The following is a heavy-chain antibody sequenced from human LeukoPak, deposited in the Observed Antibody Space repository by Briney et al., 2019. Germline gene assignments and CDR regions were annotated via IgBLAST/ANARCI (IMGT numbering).Heavy chain of an antibody. J-gene: IGHJ5*02. V-gene: IGHV1-8*01. CDR3: ARVRGVRGVNTYNWFDP. Sequence: SVKVSCKASGDSFTSYDIKWVRPATGQGLEWMGWMNPNSGNTGYSQKFQGRVTMTRNTSISTAYMELSSLRSEDTAVYYCARVRGVRGVNTYNWFDPWGQGTLVTVSS. CDR1: GDSFTSYD. CDR2: MNPNSGNT. D-gene: IGHD3-10*01.